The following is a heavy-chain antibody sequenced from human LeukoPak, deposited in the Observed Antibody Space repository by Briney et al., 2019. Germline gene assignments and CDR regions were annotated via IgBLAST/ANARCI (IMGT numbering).Heavy chain of an antibody. D-gene: IGHD3-22*01. V-gene: IGHV3-15*01. CDR1: GFTFSNAW. CDR2: IKSKTDGGTT. J-gene: IGHJ4*02. CDR3: TTSRGYYDSSGYYQFDY. Sequence: GGSLRLSCAASGFTFSNAWMSWVRQAPGKGLEWVGRIKSKTDGGTTDYAAPVKGRFTISRDDSKNTLYLQMNSLKTEDTAVYYCTTSRGYYDSSGYYQFDYWGQGTLVTVSS.